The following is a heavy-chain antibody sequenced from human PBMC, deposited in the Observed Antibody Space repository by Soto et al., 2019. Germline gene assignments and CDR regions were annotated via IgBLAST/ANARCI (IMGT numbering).Heavy chain of an antibody. V-gene: IGHV3-7*01. CDR1: GFTFKTFW. Sequence: EVQVVESGGGLVQPGGSLRLSCVASGFTFKTFWMTWVRQAPGKGLEWVANIKEDGSEKYYVDSVKGRFTISRDNAKNSVYLQMDSLTDEDTAVYYCTVAYGLDVWGQGTTDPVSS. CDR2: IKEDGSEK. J-gene: IGHJ6*02. D-gene: IGHD2-21*01. CDR3: TVAYGLDV.